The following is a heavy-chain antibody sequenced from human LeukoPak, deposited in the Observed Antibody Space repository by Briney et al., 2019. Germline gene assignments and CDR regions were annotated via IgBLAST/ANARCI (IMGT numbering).Heavy chain of an antibody. Sequence: SETLSLTCAVYGGSFSGYYWGWIRQPPGKGLEWIGSIYYSGSTNYNPSLKSRVTISVDTSKNQFSLKLSSVTAADTAVYYCARAPYSSSWYGIDYYYYYGMDVWGQGTTVTVSS. CDR3: ARAPYSSSWYGIDYYYYYGMDV. CDR2: IYYSGST. CDR1: GGSFSGYY. J-gene: IGHJ6*02. D-gene: IGHD6-13*01. V-gene: IGHV4-59*01.